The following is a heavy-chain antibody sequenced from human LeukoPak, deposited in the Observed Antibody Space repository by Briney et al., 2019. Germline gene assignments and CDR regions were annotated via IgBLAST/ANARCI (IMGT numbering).Heavy chain of an antibody. V-gene: IGHV4-34*01. CDR1: GGSFSGYY. CDR2: INHSGST. D-gene: IGHD6-25*01. CDR3: ARLDSGGQREFDP. J-gene: IGHJ5*02. Sequence: PSETLSLTCAVYGGSFSGYYWSWIRQPPGKGLEWIGEINHSGSTNYNPSLKSRVTISVDTSKNQFSLKLSSVTAADTAVYYCARLDSGGQREFDPWGQGTLVTVSS.